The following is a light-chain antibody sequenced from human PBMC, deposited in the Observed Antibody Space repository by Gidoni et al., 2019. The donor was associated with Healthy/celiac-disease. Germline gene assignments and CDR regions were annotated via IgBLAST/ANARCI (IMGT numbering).Light chain of an antibody. V-gene: IGKV3-15*01. CDR2: GAS. CDR3: QQYNNWPKT. CDR1: QSVSSN. Sequence: EIVMTQSPATLSVSPGERATLSCRARQSVSSNLAWYQQKPGQAPRLLIYGASTSTTGIPAMFSGSGSGAEFTLTISSLQSEDFAVYYCQQYNNWPKTFGQGTKVEIK. J-gene: IGKJ1*01.